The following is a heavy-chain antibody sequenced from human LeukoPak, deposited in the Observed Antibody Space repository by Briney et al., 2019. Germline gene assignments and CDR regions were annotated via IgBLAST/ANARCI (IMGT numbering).Heavy chain of an antibody. CDR1: GFTFTNYA. CDR2: ISGSGDTT. Sequence: GGSLRLSCAASGFTFTNYAMTWVRQAPGKGLEWVSVISGSGDTTYYAGSVKGRLTISRDHSKNMLYLQMNTLRADDTAVYYCALQQSGTWYADLDYWGQGTLVTVSS. J-gene: IGHJ4*02. V-gene: IGHV3-23*01. D-gene: IGHD6-13*01. CDR3: ALQQSGTWYADLDY.